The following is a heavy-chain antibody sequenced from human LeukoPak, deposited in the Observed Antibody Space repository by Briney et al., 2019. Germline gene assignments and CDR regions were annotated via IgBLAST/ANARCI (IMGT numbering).Heavy chain of an antibody. J-gene: IGHJ4*02. CDR1: GGTFSSYA. CDR2: IIPIFGTA. D-gene: IGHD6-13*01. V-gene: IGHV1-69*05. CDR3: VRDGIAAAGTVDY. Sequence: SVKVSCKASGGTFSSYAISWVRQAPGQGLEWMGRIIPIFGTANYAQKFQGRVTITTDESTSTAYMELSSLRSEDTAVYYCVRDGIAAAGTVDYWGQGTLVTVSS.